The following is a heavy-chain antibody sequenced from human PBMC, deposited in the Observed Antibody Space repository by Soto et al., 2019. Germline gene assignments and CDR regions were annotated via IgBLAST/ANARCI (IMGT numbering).Heavy chain of an antibody. D-gene: IGHD1-26*01. CDR3: AKDRMSYNSVWDTFDI. Sequence: EVQLLESGGGLEQPGGSLRLSCAASAFTFSRFSMAWVRQAPGKGLEWVAGTGGLETDTYYADSVRGRFTISRDNTRSTLFLQMTSLRADDTAIYYCAKDRMSYNSVWDTFDIWGQGTLVIVSS. CDR1: AFTFSRFS. CDR2: TGGLETDT. V-gene: IGHV3-23*01. J-gene: IGHJ3*02.